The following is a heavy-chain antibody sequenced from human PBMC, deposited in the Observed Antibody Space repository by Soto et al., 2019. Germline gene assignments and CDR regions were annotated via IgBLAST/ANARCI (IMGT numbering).Heavy chain of an antibody. CDR2: INHSGST. J-gene: IGHJ6*02. CDR1: GGSFSGYY. CDR3: ARGGAAAGTRRYYYYGMDV. V-gene: IGHV4-34*01. Sequence: SETLSLTCAVYGGSFSGYYWSWIRQPPGKGLEWIGEINHSGSTNYNPSLKSRVTISVDTSKNQFSLKLSSVTAADTAVYYCARGGAAAGTRRYYYYGMDVWGQGTTVTVS. D-gene: IGHD6-13*01.